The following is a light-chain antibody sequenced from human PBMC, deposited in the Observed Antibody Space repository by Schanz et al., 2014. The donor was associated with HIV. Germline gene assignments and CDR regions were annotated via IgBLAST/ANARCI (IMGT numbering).Light chain of an antibody. V-gene: IGKV3D-15*01. J-gene: IGKJ5*01. Sequence: EILMTQSPATLSLSPGERGTLSCRASQSVGTFLAWLQQKPGQAPRLLIYRTSSRAIGIPDRFSGGGSGTDFTLIISRLEPEDFALYYCLHYNGWPTFGQGTRLEIK. CDR2: RTS. CDR3: LHYNGWPT. CDR1: QSVGTF.